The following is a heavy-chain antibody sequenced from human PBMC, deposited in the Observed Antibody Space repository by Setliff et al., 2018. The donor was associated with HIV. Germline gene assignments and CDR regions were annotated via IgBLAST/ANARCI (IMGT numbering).Heavy chain of an antibody. D-gene: IGHD2-21*02. J-gene: IGHJ4*02. V-gene: IGHV4-38-2*01. CDR1: GYSISSGYY. CDR2: FYHSTT. Sequence: SETLSLTCVVSGYSISSGYYWGWIRQPPGTGLEWIGSFYHSTTYYNPSLKSRVTISVDTSKNQFSLKLISVTAADTAVYYCARQTATGTSATFDSWGQGSLVTVSS. CDR3: ARQTATGTSATFDS.